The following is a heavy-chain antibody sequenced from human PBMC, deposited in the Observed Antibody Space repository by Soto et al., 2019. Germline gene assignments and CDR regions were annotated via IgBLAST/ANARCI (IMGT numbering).Heavy chain of an antibody. J-gene: IGHJ5*01. Sequence: PSETLSLTCTVSGAAVSIDTHYLAWVGQPLGKGLEWIGCVYYSGRTYYNPSLKSRVSISIDTSKNQFSVKLTSMTAADTAIYFCARQQLQCGNWFDSWGQGILVTVSS. CDR2: VYYSGRT. V-gene: IGHV4-39*01. D-gene: IGHD2-2*01. CDR3: ARQQLQCGNWFDS. CDR1: GAAVSIDTHY.